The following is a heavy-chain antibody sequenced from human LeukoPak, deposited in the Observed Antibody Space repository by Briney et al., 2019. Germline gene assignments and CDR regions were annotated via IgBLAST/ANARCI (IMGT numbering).Heavy chain of an antibody. CDR3: ARDHDSSGYYLPSFDY. CDR1: GTSMTSHF. CDR2: IYHSGST. D-gene: IGHD3-22*01. Sequence: SETLSLTCRVSGTSMTSHFWSWIRQPAGKGLEWIGYIYHSGSTNYNPSLKSRVTISVDTSKNQFSLKLSSVTAADTAVYYCARDHDSSGYYLPSFDYWGQGTLVTVSS. J-gene: IGHJ4*02. V-gene: IGHV4-59*11.